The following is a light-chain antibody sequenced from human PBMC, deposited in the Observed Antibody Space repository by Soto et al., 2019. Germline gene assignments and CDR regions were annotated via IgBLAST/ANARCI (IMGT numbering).Light chain of an antibody. Sequence: QSALTQPASVSGSPGQSITISCTGTSSGVGGYNYVSWYQQHPGKAPKLMIYEVSNRPSGVPNRFSGYKSGNTASLTISGLQAEDEADYYCSSYTSSSTPWVFGGGTKLTVL. CDR1: SSGVGGYNY. CDR3: SSYTSSSTPWV. CDR2: EVS. J-gene: IGLJ3*02. V-gene: IGLV2-14*01.